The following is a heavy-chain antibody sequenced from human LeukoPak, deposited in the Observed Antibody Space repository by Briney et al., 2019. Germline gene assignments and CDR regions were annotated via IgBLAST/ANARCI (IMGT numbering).Heavy chain of an antibody. Sequence: NPSETLSLTCTVSGGSISSRSYYWGWIRQPPGKGLEWIGSIYYSGSTYYNPSLQSRVTISVDTSKNQFSLKLNSVTAADTAVYYCASFYCSGGSCYQYLSYYYMDVWGKGTTVTISS. D-gene: IGHD2-15*01. V-gene: IGHV4-39*01. CDR2: IYYSGST. CDR3: ASFYCSGGSCYQYLSYYYMDV. J-gene: IGHJ6*03. CDR1: GGSISSRSYY.